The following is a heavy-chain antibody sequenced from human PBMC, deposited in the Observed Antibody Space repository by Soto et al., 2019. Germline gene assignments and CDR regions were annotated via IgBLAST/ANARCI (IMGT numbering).Heavy chain of an antibody. V-gene: IGHV4-31*03. CDR1: GGSISSGGYY. J-gene: IGHJ5*02. Sequence: QVQLQESGPGLVKPSQTLSLTCTVSGGSISSGGYYWSWIRQHPGKGLEWIGYIYYSGSTYYDPSLKSRVTISVDTSKNQFSLKLSSVTAADTAVYYCARAGMVVKRVNWFDPWGQGTLVTVSS. CDR2: IYYSGST. D-gene: IGHD2-21*01. CDR3: ARAGMVVKRVNWFDP.